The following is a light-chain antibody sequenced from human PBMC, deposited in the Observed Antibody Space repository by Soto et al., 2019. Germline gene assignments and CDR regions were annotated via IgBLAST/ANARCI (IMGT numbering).Light chain of an antibody. CDR2: KAS. Sequence: DIQMTQSPSTLSASVGDRVTITCRASQSISSWLAWYQQKPGKAPKLLIYKASSLESGVPSRFSGSGSGTEFTLTISSLQTDDFATYYCQQYNSLWTFVQGTKVEIK. CDR1: QSISSW. CDR3: QQYNSLWT. J-gene: IGKJ1*01. V-gene: IGKV1-5*03.